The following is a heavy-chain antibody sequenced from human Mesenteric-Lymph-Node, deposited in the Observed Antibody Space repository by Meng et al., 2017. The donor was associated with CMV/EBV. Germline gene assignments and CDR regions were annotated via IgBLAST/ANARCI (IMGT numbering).Heavy chain of an antibody. J-gene: IGHJ4*02. CDR2: SSGDGARS. CDR3: AKDVYSDFPRYYFDF. D-gene: IGHD4-11*01. CDR1: GFTFSDYA. V-gene: IGHV3-23*01. Sequence: GESLKISCAASGFTFSDYAMSWVRQAPGKGPEWVSASSGDGARSYYADSVRGRFTISRENSKNTLYLQMNTLRAEDTAVYYCAKDVYSDFPRYYFDFWGQGTLVTVSS.